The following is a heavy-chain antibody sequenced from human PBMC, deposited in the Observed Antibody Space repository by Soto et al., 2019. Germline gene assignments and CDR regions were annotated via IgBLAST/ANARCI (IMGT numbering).Heavy chain of an antibody. CDR3: AICRYSSNKPNRGHAEYFQH. V-gene: IGHV4-34*01. D-gene: IGHD6-13*01. Sequence: TLSLTCAVSGRFFSGSFWGCYRQPPGQGPERGGESNHSGSTNYNPTLNSRLTISVDTSKDQFSLKLSPVTAADTAVYYCAICRYSSNKPNRGHAEYFQHWGQGTLVTVSS. J-gene: IGHJ1*01. CDR2: SNHSGST. CDR1: GRFFSGSF.